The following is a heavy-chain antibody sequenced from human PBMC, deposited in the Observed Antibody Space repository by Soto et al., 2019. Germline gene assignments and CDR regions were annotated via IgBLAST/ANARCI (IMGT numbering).Heavy chain of an antibody. V-gene: IGHV4-34*01. D-gene: IGHD2-21*02. J-gene: IGHJ6*02. CDR3: ARERRLYYYYGMDV. CDR1: GGSFSGYY. Sequence: SETLSLTCAVYGGSFSGYYWSWIRQPPGKGLEWIGEINHSGSTNYNPSLKSQVTISVDTSKNQFSLKLSSVTAADTAVYYCARERRLYYYYGMDVWGQGTTVTVSS. CDR2: INHSGST.